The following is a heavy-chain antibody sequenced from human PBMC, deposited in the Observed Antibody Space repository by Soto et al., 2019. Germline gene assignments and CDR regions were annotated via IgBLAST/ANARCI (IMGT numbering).Heavy chain of an antibody. Sequence: SETLSLTCTVSGGSISSYYWSWIRPPPGKGLEWIGYIYNSESTNYSPSLKSRVTISADTSKNQFSLKLSSVTAADTAVYYCARHLLHRSGYPLGNIDYWGQGTLVTVSS. D-gene: IGHD5-12*01. CDR2: IYNSEST. J-gene: IGHJ4*02. V-gene: IGHV4-59*08. CDR3: ARHLLHRSGYPLGNIDY. CDR1: GGSISSYY.